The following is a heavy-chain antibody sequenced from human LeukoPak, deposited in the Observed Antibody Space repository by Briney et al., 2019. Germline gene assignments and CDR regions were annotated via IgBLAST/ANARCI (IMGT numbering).Heavy chain of an antibody. V-gene: IGHV4-39*01. CDR1: GGSISSSSYY. CDR3: ARSYYYDSSGYYYGY. D-gene: IGHD3-22*01. J-gene: IGHJ4*02. Sequence: PSETLSLTCTVSGGSISSSSYYWGWIRQPPGKGLEWIGSIYYSGSTYYNPSLKSRVTISVDTSKNQFSLELSSVTAADTAVYYCARSYYYDSSGYYYGYWGQGTLVTVSS. CDR2: IYYSGST.